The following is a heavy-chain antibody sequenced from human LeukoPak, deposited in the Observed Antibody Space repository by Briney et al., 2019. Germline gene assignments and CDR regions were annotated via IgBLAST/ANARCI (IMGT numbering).Heavy chain of an antibody. CDR3: ARVPYYYDSSGYSIPPGIFDY. V-gene: IGHV1-2*02. Sequence: ASVKVSCKASGYTFTDYYIHWVRQAPGQGLEWMGWINPNSGATNYAQKFQGRVTMTRDTSISTAYMELHRLRSDDTAVYYCARVPYYYDSSGYSIPPGIFDYWGQGTMVTVSS. CDR1: GYTFTDYY. J-gene: IGHJ4*03. D-gene: IGHD3-22*01. CDR2: INPNSGAT.